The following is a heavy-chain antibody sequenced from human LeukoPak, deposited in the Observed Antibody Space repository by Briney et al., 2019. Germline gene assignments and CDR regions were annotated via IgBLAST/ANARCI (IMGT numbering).Heavy chain of an antibody. CDR3: ASSLVDTAMPGGSXP. J-gene: IGHJ5*02. CDR1: GGSISSGDYY. Sequence: PSETLSLTCTVSGGSISSGDYYWSWIRQPPGKGLEWIGYIYYSGSTYYNPSLKGRVTISVDTSKNQFSLKLSSVTAADTAVYYCASSLVDTAMPGGSXPWGQGTLVTV. V-gene: IGHV4-30-4*08. CDR2: IYYSGST. D-gene: IGHD5-18*01.